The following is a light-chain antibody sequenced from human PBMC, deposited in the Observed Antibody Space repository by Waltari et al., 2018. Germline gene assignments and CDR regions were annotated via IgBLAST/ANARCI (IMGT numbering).Light chain of an antibody. CDR1: QGISSY. J-gene: IGKJ5*01. CDR3: QKLNSYPPTT. V-gene: IGKV1-9*01. Sequence: DIQLTQSPSFLSASVGDRVTITCRASQGISSYLAWYQQKPGRAPKLLIYSASTLQSGVPSGFSGSGSGTEFTLTISSLQPEDFATYYCQKLNSYPPTTFGQGTRLEIK. CDR2: SAS.